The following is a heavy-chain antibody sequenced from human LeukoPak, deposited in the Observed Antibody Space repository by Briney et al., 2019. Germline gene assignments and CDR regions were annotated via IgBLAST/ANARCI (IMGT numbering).Heavy chain of an antibody. CDR3: ARSRERYQLTYSYGYWGRAFDI. CDR2: IYSSGST. Sequence: SETLSLTCTVSNDSISSYYWSWIRQPPGKGLEWIGYIYSSGSTNYNPSLKSRVTISVDTSKNQFSLKLSSVTAADTAVYYCARSRERYQLTYSYGYWGRAFDIWGQGTMVTVSS. J-gene: IGHJ3*02. CDR1: NDSISSYY. D-gene: IGHD5-18*01. V-gene: IGHV4-59*12.